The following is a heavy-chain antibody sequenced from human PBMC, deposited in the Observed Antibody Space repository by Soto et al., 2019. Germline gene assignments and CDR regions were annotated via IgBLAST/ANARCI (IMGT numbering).Heavy chain of an antibody. V-gene: IGHV1-24*01. CDR3: TTVSMGFAMDV. CDR2: FDPENGET. CDR1: GYTFTEFP. Sequence: QVQLVQSGAEVKKPGTSVKVSCKVSGYTFTEFPMHWVRQAPGKGLEWMGGFDPENGETISPQKFRARATMTEDTSTDTAYMALRSLRSEGTAMYFFTTVSMGFAMDVWCPGTRVTVPS. J-gene: IGHJ6*02. D-gene: IGHD3-10*01.